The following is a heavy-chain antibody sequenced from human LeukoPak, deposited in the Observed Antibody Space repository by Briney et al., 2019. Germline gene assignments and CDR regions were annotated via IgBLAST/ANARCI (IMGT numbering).Heavy chain of an antibody. V-gene: IGHV6-1*01. D-gene: IGHD1-26*01. J-gene: IGHJ4*02. CDR1: GDSVSNNSAA. CDR2: TYYRSKWYN. Sequence: SQTLSLTCAISGDSVSNNSAAWNWIRQSPSRGLEWLGRTYYRSKWYNDCAVSVKSRIIINPDTSKNQFSLQLNSVTPEDTAVYYCAREIRGGSYGDAPYYYVYWGQGTLVTVSS. CDR3: AREIRGGSYGDAPYYYVY.